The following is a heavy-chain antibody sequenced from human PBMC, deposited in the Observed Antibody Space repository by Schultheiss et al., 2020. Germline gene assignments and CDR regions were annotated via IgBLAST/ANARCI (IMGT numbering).Heavy chain of an antibody. CDR1: GGSISSGGYY. CDR2: IYYSGST. D-gene: IGHD6-19*01. Sequence: SETLSLTCTVSGGSISSGGYYWSWIRQHPGKGLEWIGYIYYSGSTYYNPSLKSRVTISVDTSKNQFSLKLSSVTAADTAVYYCARDEDSSGWYSAGMDVWGQGTTVTV. J-gene: IGHJ6*02. CDR3: ARDEDSSGWYSAGMDV. V-gene: IGHV4-31*03.